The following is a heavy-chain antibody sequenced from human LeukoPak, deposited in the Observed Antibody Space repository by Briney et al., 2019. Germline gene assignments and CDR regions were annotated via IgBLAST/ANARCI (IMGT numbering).Heavy chain of an antibody. CDR1: GYTFTSYY. CDR2: INPSGGST. D-gene: IGHD6-19*01. CDR3: ARDQGSPLAAIAVAGFNFDY. Sequence: ASVKVSCKASGYTFTSYYMHWVRQAPGQGLEWMGIINPSGGSTTYAQNFQGRITMTRDTSTSTVYMELSSLRSEDTAVYYCARDQGSPLAAIAVAGFNFDYWGQGTLVTVSS. J-gene: IGHJ4*02. V-gene: IGHV1-46*01.